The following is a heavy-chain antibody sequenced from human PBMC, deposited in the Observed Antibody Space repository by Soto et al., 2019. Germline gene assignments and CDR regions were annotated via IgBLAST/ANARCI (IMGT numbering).Heavy chain of an antibody. CDR2: IYHSGST. CDR3: ARDRGEPRYNWFDP. D-gene: IGHD3-9*01. CDR1: GGSISSSSYY. V-gene: IGHV4-30-2*01. J-gene: IGHJ5*02. Sequence: PSETLSLTCTVSGGSISSSSYYWGWIRQPPGKGLEWIGYIYHSGSTYYNPSLKSRVTISVDRSKNQFSLKLSSVTAADTAVYYCARDRGEPRYNWFDPWGQGTLVTVSS.